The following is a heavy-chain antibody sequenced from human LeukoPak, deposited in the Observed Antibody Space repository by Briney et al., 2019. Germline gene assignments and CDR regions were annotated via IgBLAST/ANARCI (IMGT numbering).Heavy chain of an antibody. CDR3: AKVPYDSSAPTDY. CDR1: GFTFSSYA. D-gene: IGHD3-22*01. J-gene: IGHJ4*02. CDR2: ISYDGSNK. Sequence: GRSLRLSCAASGFTFSSYAMHWVRQAPGKGLEWVAVISYDGSNKYYADSVKGRFTISRDNSKNTLYLQMNSLRAEDTAVYYCAKVPYDSSAPTDYWGQGTLVTVSS. V-gene: IGHV3-30*18.